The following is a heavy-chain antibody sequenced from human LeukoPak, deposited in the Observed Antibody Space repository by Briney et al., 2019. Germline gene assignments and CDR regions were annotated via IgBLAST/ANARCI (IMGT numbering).Heavy chain of an antibody. Sequence: PETLSLTCTLSGDSISSFHWSWIRQPPGKGLEWIGYIYYSGNTNYNPSLKSGVTTSLDTSKNHFSLKLSSVTAADTAVYYCARTTDLDRGWFDPWGQGTLVSVSS. J-gene: IGHJ5*02. CDR3: ARTTDLDRGWFDP. D-gene: IGHD1-1*01. CDR1: GDSISSFH. V-gene: IGHV4-59*01. CDR2: IYYSGNT.